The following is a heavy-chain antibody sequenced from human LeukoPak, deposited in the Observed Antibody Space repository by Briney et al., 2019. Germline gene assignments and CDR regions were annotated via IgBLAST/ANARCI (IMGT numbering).Heavy chain of an antibody. CDR2: ISGSGGST. J-gene: IGHJ4*01. Sequence: PSETLSLTCTVSGGSISRSSYYWGWIRQPPGKGLEWVSAISGSGGSTYYADSVKGRFTISRDNSKNTLYLQMNSLRAEDTAVYYCAKVIPGGVVLAACFDYWGQEPWSPSPQ. V-gene: IGHV3-23*01. CDR3: AKVIPGGVVLAACFDY. D-gene: IGHD2-15*01. CDR1: GGSISRSSYY.